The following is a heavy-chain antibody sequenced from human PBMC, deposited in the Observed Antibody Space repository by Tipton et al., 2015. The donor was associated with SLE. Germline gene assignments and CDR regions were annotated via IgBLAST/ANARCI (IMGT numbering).Heavy chain of an antibody. CDR2: IYTSGST. J-gene: IGHJ5*02. V-gene: IGHV4-61*02. CDR1: GGSISSDTYY. D-gene: IGHD2-2*01. Sequence: TLSLTCIVSGGSISSDTYYWSWLRQPAGKGLEWIGRIYTSGSTNYNPSLKSRVTMSVDTSKNQFSLKLSSVTAADTAVYYCARDRLVVVPAAMRPYNWFDPWGQGTLVTVSS. CDR3: ARDRLVVVPAAMRPYNWFDP.